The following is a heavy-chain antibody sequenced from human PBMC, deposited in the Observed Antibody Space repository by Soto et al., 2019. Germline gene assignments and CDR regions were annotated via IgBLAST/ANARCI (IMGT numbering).Heavy chain of an antibody. V-gene: IGHV4-31*03. CDR2: IYYSGRT. J-gene: IGHJ4*02. Sequence: QAQLHESGPGLLKPSQNLSLACTVSGGSITSGAYYWTWIRQRPAEGLEWIGNIYYSGRTKYNPSLKSRVTISVDTSKNQFSLRLSSVTAADTAVFFCARLYDYGDSAYFDSWGPGTLVTVSS. CDR3: ARLYDYGDSAYFDS. CDR1: GGSITSGAYY. D-gene: IGHD4-17*01.